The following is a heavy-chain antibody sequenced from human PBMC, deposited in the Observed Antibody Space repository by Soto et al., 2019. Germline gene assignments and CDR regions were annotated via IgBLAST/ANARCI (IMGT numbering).Heavy chain of an antibody. CDR2: IYYSGTT. CDR3: ARLTGDYFYYGVDV. D-gene: IGHD7-27*01. V-gene: IGHV4-30-4*01. J-gene: IGHJ6*02. CDR1: GGSISSGDYY. Sequence: PSETLSLTCSVSGGSISSGDYYWSWIRQPPGEGLALIGYIYYSGTTYYNPSLKRRITISLDTSKSQFSLKLSSVTAADTAVYYCARLTGDYFYYGVDVWGQGTTVTVSS.